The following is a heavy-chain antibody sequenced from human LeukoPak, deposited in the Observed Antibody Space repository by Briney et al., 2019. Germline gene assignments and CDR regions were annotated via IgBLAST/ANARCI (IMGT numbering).Heavy chain of an antibody. D-gene: IGHD3-16*01. Sequence: SVKVSCKAPGGTFSSYTISWVRQAPGQGLEWMGRIIAILGIANYAQKFQGRVTITADKSTSTAYMELSSLRSEDTAVYYCVKGITLLSAFDIWGQGTMVTVSS. CDR3: VKGITLLSAFDI. CDR1: GGTFSSYT. J-gene: IGHJ3*02. CDR2: IIAILGIA. V-gene: IGHV1-69*02.